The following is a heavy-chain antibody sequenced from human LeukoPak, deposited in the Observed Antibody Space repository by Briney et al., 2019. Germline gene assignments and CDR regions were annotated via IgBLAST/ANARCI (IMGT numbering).Heavy chain of an antibody. CDR1: GFTFSSYG. CDR2: ISYDGSNK. V-gene: IGHV3-30*18. D-gene: IGHD7-27*01. J-gene: IGHJ4*01. Sequence: GGSLRLSCAASGFTFSSYGMHWVRQAPGKGLEWVAVISYDGSNKYYADSVKGRFTISRDNSKNTLYLQMNSLRAEDTAVYYCAKVLWLTGDDFDYWGQGTLVTVS. CDR3: AKVLWLTGDDFDY.